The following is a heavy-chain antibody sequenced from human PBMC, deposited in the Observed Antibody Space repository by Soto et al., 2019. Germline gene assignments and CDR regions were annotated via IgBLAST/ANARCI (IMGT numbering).Heavy chain of an antibody. Sequence: GGSLRLSCAASGFTFGDYAMNWIRQAPGTGLEWLAFIRSITSPAPSGPTEDAPSVKGRLSISRDDSKSTAYLQWDNLKTDERDVYYCARLPLRSLCTGYAFYSWGQGTLVTVSS. CDR1: GFTFGDYA. V-gene: IGHV3-49*03. J-gene: IGHJ4*02. CDR2: IRSITSPAPSGPT. CDR3: ARLPLRSLCTGYAFYS. D-gene: IGHD2-8*02.